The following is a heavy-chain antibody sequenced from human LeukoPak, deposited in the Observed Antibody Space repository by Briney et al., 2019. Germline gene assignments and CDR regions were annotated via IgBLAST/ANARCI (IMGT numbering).Heavy chain of an antibody. Sequence: ASVKVSCKVSGYTLTELSMHWVRQAPGKGLEWMGGFDPEDGETIYAQKFQGRVTMTEDTSTDTAYMELSSLRSEDTAVYYCATVGLYCGSLDYWGQGTLVTVSS. CDR2: FDPEDGET. CDR1: GYTLTELS. CDR3: ATVGLYCGSLDY. V-gene: IGHV1-24*01. J-gene: IGHJ4*02. D-gene: IGHD1-26*01.